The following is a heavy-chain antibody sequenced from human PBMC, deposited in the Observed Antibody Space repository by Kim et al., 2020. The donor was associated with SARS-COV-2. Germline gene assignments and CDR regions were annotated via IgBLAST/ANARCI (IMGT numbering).Heavy chain of an antibody. CDR2: IKQDGSEK. CDR1: GFTFSSYW. V-gene: IGHV3-7*03. CDR3: ARDELVYFDWLSAVPDAFEI. J-gene: IGHJ3*02. Sequence: GGSLRLSCAASGFTFSSYWMSWVRQAPGKGLEWVANIKQDGSEKYYVDSVKGRFTISRDNAKNSLYLQMNSLRAEDTAVYYCARDELVYFDWLSAVPDAFEIWGQGTMVTVSS. D-gene: IGHD3-9*01.